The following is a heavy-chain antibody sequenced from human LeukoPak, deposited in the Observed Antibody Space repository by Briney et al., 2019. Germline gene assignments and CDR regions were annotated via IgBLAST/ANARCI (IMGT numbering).Heavy chain of an antibody. J-gene: IGHJ6*03. CDR2: IRNSGST. CDR3: ARDSNSHFYYYYSMDV. V-gene: IGHV4-59*01. D-gene: IGHD4-11*01. Sequence: SETLSLTCSVSGGSNSSYYWSWIRQPPGKGLEWIGYIRNSGSTNYNPSLESRVAISIDTSKNQFSLTLNSVTAADTAVYYCARDSNSHFYYYYSMDVWGKGTTVTVSS. CDR1: GGSNSSYY.